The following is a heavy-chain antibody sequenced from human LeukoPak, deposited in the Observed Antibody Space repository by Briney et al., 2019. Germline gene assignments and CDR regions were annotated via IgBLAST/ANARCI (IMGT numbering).Heavy chain of an antibody. CDR3: ARDQGGGWYFDV. J-gene: IGHJ2*01. Sequence: ASVKVSCKSSGYSFTSYGINWVRQAPGQGLEWMGWISTDNGNTNYAQNLQGRVTMTTDTSTSTAYMEVRSLRSDDTAVYYCARDQGGGWYFDVWGRGTLVTVSS. CDR1: GYSFTSYG. CDR2: ISTDNGNT. V-gene: IGHV1-18*04. D-gene: IGHD1-26*01.